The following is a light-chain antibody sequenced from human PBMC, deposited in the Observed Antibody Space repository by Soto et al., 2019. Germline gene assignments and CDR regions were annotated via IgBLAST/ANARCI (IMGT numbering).Light chain of an antibody. Sequence: EIVLTQSPGTLSLCPGERATLSCRASQSVSTTFLVWYQQRPGQAPRLLIYGAATRATGIPDRFSGSGSGTDITLTISRLEPEDFAVYYCQQYGSPITFGQGTRLEIK. CDR1: QSVSTTF. CDR3: QQYGSPIT. CDR2: GAA. V-gene: IGKV3-20*01. J-gene: IGKJ5*01.